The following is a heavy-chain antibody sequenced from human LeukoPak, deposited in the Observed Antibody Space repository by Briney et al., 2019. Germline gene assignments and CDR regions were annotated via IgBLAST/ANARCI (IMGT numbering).Heavy chain of an antibody. V-gene: IGHV3-21*06. CDR2: ISSGSEYI. D-gene: IGHD6-6*01. Sequence: GGSLRLSCAASGFTFRSYSMNWVRQAPGKGLEWVSTISSGSEYIYYADSVKGRFTISRDNAENSLYLQMNSLRAEDTAVYYCTRDLSLAAHQGFDYWGQGTLVTVSS. J-gene: IGHJ4*02. CDR3: TRDLSLAAHQGFDY. CDR1: GFTFRSYS.